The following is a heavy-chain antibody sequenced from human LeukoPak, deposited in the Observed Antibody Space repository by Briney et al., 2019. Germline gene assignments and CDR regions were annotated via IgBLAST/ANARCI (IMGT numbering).Heavy chain of an antibody. J-gene: IGHJ4*02. CDR1: GGSISSSSYY. CDR2: IYYSGST. V-gene: IGHV4-61*05. CDR3: ARVSRAQQLVPDY. Sequence: SETLSLTCTVSGGSISSSSYYWGWIRQPPGKGLEWIGYIYYSGSTNYNPSLKSRVTISVDTSKNQFSLKLSSVTAADTAVYYCARVSRAQQLVPDYWGQGTLVTVSS. D-gene: IGHD6-13*01.